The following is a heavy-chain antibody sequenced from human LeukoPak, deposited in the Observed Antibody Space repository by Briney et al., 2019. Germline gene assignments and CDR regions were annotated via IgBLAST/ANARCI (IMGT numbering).Heavy chain of an antibody. CDR2: ISWDGGST. CDR1: GFTFDDYA. Sequence: QTGGSLRLSCAASGFTFDDYAMHWVRQAPGKGLEWVSLISWDGGSTYYADSVKGRFTISRDNSKNSLNLQMNSLRAEDTALYSCAKVRSYDKNGYYIYWGKGTRVTVSS. D-gene: IGHD3-22*01. CDR3: AKVRSYDKNGYYIY. J-gene: IGHJ4*02. V-gene: IGHV3-43D*04.